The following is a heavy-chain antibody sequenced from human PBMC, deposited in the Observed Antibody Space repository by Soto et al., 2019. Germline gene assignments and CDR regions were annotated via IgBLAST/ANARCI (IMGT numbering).Heavy chain of an antibody. D-gene: IGHD3-22*01. CDR3: ARYYYDSSGYYYFDY. V-gene: IGHV4-4*02. Sequence: PSETLSLTCAVSGGSISSSNWWSWVRQPPGKGLEWIGEIYHSGSTNYNPSLKSRVTISVDTSKNQFSLKLSSVTAADTAVYYCARYYYDSSGYYYFDYWGQGTLVTVSS. CDR2: IYHSGST. J-gene: IGHJ4*02. CDR1: GGSISSSNW.